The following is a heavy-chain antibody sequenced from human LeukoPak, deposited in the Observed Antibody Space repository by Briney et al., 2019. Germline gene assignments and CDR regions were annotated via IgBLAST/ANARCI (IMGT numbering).Heavy chain of an antibody. Sequence: ASVKVSCKASGCTFTSYGISWVRQAPGQGLEWMGWISAYNGNTNYAQKLQGRVTMTTDTSTSTAYMELRSLRSDDTALYYCARSPRIAAAGTQYFQHWGQGTLVTVSS. CDR1: GCTFTSYG. D-gene: IGHD6-13*01. V-gene: IGHV1-18*01. CDR3: ARSPRIAAAGTQYFQH. CDR2: ISAYNGNT. J-gene: IGHJ1*01.